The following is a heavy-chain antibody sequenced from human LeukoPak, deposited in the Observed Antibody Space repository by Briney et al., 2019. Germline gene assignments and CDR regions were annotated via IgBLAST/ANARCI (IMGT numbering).Heavy chain of an antibody. CDR3: ARDLGGGSPG. CDR1: GGSISSYY. J-gene: IGHJ4*02. CDR2: IYTSGRI. D-gene: IGHD2-15*01. V-gene: IGHV4-4*07. Sequence: SETLSLTCTVSGGSISSYYWSWIRQPAGKGLEWLGLIYTSGRINYNSSLKSRLTISVDTSNNQFSLELRSVTAADTAVYYCARDLGGGSPGWGQGTLVTVSS.